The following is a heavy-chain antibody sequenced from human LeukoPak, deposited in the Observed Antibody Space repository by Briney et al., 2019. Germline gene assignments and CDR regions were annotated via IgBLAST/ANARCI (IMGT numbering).Heavy chain of an antibody. CDR2: IYYSGST. Sequence: SETLSLTCTVSGGSISSSSYYWGWIRQPPGKGLEWIGSIYYSGSTYYNPSLKSRVTISVDTSKNQFSLKLSSVTAADTAVYYCARPPRTWELLTFGYWGQGTLVTVSS. D-gene: IGHD1-26*01. CDR1: GGSISSSSYY. J-gene: IGHJ4*02. V-gene: IGHV4-39*01. CDR3: ARPPRTWELLTFGY.